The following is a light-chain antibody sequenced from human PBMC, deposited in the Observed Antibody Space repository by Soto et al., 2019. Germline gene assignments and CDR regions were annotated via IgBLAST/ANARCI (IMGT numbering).Light chain of an antibody. J-gene: IGLJ2*01. Sequence: QLVLTQSLSASASLGATVKLTGTLSSGHSSYAIAWHQQQPEKGPRYLMKLNSDGSHSKGDGIPDRFSGSSSGAERYLTISSLQSQDEADYYCQTWGTGIVVFGGGTKLTVL. CDR3: QTWGTGIVV. V-gene: IGLV4-69*01. CDR2: LNSDGSH. CDR1: SGHSSYA.